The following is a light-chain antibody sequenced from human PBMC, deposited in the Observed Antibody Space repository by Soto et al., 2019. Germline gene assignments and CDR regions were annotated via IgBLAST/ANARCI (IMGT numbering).Light chain of an antibody. CDR2: GAS. Sequence: EIVMTQSPATLSVSTGERATLSCRASQSVSSNLAWYQQKPGQAPRLLIYGASTRATGIPARFSGSGSGTEFTLTLSSLQSEDFAVYYCQQYNNWPRTFGQGTKVEIK. CDR1: QSVSSN. V-gene: IGKV3-15*01. J-gene: IGKJ1*01. CDR3: QQYNNWPRT.